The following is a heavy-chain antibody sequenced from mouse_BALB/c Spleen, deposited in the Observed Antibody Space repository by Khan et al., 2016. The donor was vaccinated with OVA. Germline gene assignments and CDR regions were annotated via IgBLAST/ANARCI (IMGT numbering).Heavy chain of an antibody. V-gene: IGHV1-77*01. CDR1: GYTFTDYI. CDR2: ISPGSGST. Sequence: QVQLKESGPELVRPGASVKMSCKASGYTFTDYIIHWVKQTTGQGLEWIGDISPGSGSTYYNEKFKGKATLTADKSSNTAYMQLSSLTSEDAAVYLCARGGYSGFAYGGQGTLVTVSA. J-gene: IGHJ3*01. CDR3: ARGGYSGFAY. D-gene: IGHD2-14*01.